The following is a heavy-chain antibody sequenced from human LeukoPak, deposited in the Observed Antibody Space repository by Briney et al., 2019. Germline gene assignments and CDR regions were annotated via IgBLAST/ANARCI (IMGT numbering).Heavy chain of an antibody. CDR3: AREGADYYDSSGYYYY. J-gene: IGHJ4*02. Sequence: PGGSLRLSCAASGFTFSSYWMSWVRQAPGKGLEWVSSISSSSSYIYYADSVKGRFTISRDNAKNSLYLQMNSLRAEDTAVYYCAREGADYYDSSGYYYYWGQGTLVTVSS. D-gene: IGHD3-22*01. CDR2: ISSSSSYI. CDR1: GFTFSSYW. V-gene: IGHV3-21*01.